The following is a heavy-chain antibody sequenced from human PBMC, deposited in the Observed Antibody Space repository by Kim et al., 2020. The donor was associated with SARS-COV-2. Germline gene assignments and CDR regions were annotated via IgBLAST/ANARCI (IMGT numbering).Heavy chain of an antibody. V-gene: IGHV4-59*01. CDR3: ARGYYDSSGYPTYNWFDP. CDR2: IYYSGST. CDR1: GGSISSYY. D-gene: IGHD3-22*01. Sequence: SETLSLTCTVSGGSISSYYWSWIRQPPGKGLEWIGYIYYSGSTNYNPSLKSRVTISVDTSKNQFSLKLSSVTAADTAVYYCARGYYDSSGYPTYNWFDPCGQGTLVTGSS. J-gene: IGHJ5*02.